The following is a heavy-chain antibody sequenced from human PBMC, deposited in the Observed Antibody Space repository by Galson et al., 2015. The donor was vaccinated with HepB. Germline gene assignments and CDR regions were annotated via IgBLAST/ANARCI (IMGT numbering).Heavy chain of an antibody. CDR3: AKVSSGYWGWFDP. Sequence: SLRLSCAASGFTSSSYGMHWVRQAPGKGLEWVAVISYDGSNKYYADSVKGRFTISRDNSKNTLYLQMNSLRAEDTAVYYCAKVSSGYWGWFDPWGQGTLVTVSS. CDR2: ISYDGSNK. J-gene: IGHJ5*02. D-gene: IGHD3-22*01. CDR1: GFTSSSYG. V-gene: IGHV3-30*18.